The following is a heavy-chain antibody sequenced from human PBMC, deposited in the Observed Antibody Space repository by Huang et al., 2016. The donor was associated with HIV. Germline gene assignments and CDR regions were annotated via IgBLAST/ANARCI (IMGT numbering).Heavy chain of an antibody. V-gene: IGHV4-4*07. CDR3: ARAFSTGAYGSGSYNY. J-gene: IGHJ4*02. CDR2: LYISGGI. Sequence: QVQLQESGPGLVKPSETLSLTCNGSGASISSYYWSWIRQSDGKGLEGFGRLYISGGIPYTPSLMIRVTMSIDTAKNQFSLRLSSVTAADTAVYYCARAFSTGAYGSGSYNYWGQGTLVTVSS. D-gene: IGHD3-10*01. CDR1: GASISSYY.